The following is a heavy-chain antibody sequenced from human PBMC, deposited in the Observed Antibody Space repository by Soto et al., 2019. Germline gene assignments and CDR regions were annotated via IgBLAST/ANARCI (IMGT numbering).Heavy chain of an antibody. CDR2: MHPNSGDT. CDR3: ARVWGGGTGY. J-gene: IGHJ4*02. Sequence: QVQLVQSGAEVKKPGASVKVSCKASGYTFTSYDINWVRKATGQGLEWMGWMHPNSGDTGYAQKFQGRVTITRDASTSTAYMELGSLRSDDTAVYYCARVWGGGTGYWGQGTLVTVSS. D-gene: IGHD3-16*01. CDR1: GYTFTSYD. V-gene: IGHV1-8*01.